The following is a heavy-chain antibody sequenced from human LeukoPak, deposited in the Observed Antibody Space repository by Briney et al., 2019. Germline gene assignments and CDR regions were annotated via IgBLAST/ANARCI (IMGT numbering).Heavy chain of an antibody. V-gene: IGHV3-48*03. Sequence: PGGSLRLSCAASGFTFSSYEMNWVRQAPGKGLEWVSYISSSGSTIYYADSVEGRFTISRDNAKNSLYLQMNSLRDEDTAVYYCARAAYYYDSSGYYYFDYWGQGTLVTVSS. D-gene: IGHD3-22*01. CDR3: ARAAYYYDSSGYYYFDY. CDR1: GFTFSSYE. J-gene: IGHJ4*02. CDR2: ISSSGSTI.